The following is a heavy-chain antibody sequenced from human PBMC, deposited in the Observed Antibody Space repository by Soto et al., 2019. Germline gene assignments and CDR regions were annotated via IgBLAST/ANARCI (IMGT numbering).Heavy chain of an antibody. Sequence: ASVKVSCKASGYTFTGYYMHCVRQAPGQGLEWMGWINPNSGGTNYAQKFQGWVTMTRDTSIITAYMELSRLRSDDTDVYYGARDQAVLVSIICLTWFDPWGQGTLVTVSS. CDR2: INPNSGGT. D-gene: IGHD3-9*01. CDR1: GYTFTGYY. J-gene: IGHJ5*02. V-gene: IGHV1-2*04. CDR3: ARDQAVLVSIICLTWFDP.